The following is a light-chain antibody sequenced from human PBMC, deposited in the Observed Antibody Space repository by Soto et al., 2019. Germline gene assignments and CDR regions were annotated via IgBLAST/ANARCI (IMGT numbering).Light chain of an antibody. Sequence: QSVLTQPPSVSGAPGQRVTISCTGSSSNIGAGYDVHWYQQLPGTAPKLLIYGNSNRPSVFPDRFSGSKSGTSASLAITGLQAEDEADYYCQSYDSSLSGSVLGTGTKLTVL. CDR2: GNS. J-gene: IGLJ1*01. CDR3: QSYDSSLSGSV. CDR1: SSNIGAGYD. V-gene: IGLV1-40*01.